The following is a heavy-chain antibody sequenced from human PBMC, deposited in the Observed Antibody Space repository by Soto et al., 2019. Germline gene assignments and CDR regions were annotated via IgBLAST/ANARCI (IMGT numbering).Heavy chain of an antibody. CDR2: INPSCGTP. Sequence: HVQLVQSGAEVQRPWSAVKVSCKDSGGSFSSYAISWVRQAPGQGREWMGGINPSCGTPHYAQTFQGRVTITADEFTSTAYMELTRLSSDDTAVYFCAREGRHFDYWGQGTLVTVSS. CDR3: AREGRHFDY. V-gene: IGHV1-69*01. CDR1: GGSFSSYA. J-gene: IGHJ4*02.